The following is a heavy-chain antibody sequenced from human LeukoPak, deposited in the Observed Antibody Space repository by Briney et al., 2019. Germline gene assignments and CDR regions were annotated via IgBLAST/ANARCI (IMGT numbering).Heavy chain of an antibody. D-gene: IGHD2-8*01. V-gene: IGHV4-59*08. CDR3: ARHPYSDPFGV. CDR1: GGSFSGYY. Sequence: PSETLSLTCAVYGGSFSGYYWSWIRQPPGKGLEWIAYIYSSGHTISNPSLQSRVTMSLDTSRNQFSLKLSSVTAADTAVYYCARHPYSDPFGVWGQGTLVTVSS. CDR2: IYSSGHT. J-gene: IGHJ4*02.